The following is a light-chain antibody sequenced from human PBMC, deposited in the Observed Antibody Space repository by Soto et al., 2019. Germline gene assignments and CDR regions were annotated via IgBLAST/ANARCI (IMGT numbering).Light chain of an antibody. CDR1: QDISNH. Sequence: DIQMTQSPSAVYTSVGDRVTRTCRASQDISNHLVWFQQKPGKVPKRLIYDASSLQTRVPSRFSGSGSGTEFTLTISSLQPDEFATYYCQQYNSYSWTFGQGTKVDIK. CDR2: DAS. J-gene: IGKJ1*01. V-gene: IGKV1-17*03. CDR3: QQYNSYSWT.